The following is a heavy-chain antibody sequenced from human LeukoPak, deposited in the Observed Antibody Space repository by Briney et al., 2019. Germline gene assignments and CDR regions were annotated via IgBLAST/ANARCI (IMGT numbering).Heavy chain of an antibody. D-gene: IGHD6-13*01. V-gene: IGHV3-66*01. CDR3: ARANWGSSWRSRYYFDY. CDR1: RFSVSSNY. CDR2: IYIGGKT. J-gene: IGHJ4*02. Sequence: GGSLRLSCTASRFSVSSNYMSWVRQAPGKGLEWVSVIYIGGKTHYADSVKGRFTISRDNSKNTLYLQMNSLRAEDTAVYFCARANWGSSWRSRYYFDYWGQGTLVTVSS.